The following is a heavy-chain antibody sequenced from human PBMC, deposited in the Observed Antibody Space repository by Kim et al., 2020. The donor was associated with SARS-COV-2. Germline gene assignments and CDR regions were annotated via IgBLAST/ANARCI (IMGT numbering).Heavy chain of an antibody. D-gene: IGHD6-13*01. J-gene: IGHJ6*02. CDR2: INHSGST. CDR3: ARGPTTRWYPPPGLDV. CDR1: GGSFSGYY. V-gene: IGHV4-34*01. Sequence: SETLSLTCAVYGGSFSGYYWSWIRQPPGKGLEWIGEINHSGSTNYNPSLKSRVTISVDTSKNQFSLPLSSVTAAAPAVSYSARGPTTRWYPPPGLDVRG.